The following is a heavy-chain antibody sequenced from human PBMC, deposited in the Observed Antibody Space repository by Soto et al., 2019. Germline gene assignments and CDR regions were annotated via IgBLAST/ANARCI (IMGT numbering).Heavy chain of an antibody. Sequence: PSETLSLTCAVYGGSFSGYYWSWIRQPPGKGLEWIGEINHSGSTNYNPSLKSRVTISVDTSKNQFSLKLSSVTAADTAVYYCARAHYGDYARYFDYWGQGTLVTVSS. J-gene: IGHJ4*02. V-gene: IGHV4-34*01. CDR3: ARAHYGDYARYFDY. D-gene: IGHD4-17*01. CDR1: GGSFSGYY. CDR2: INHSGST.